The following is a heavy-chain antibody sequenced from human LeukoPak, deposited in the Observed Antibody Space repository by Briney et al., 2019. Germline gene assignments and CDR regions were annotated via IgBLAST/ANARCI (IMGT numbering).Heavy chain of an antibody. Sequence: SETLSLTCTVSGGSISSGSYYWSWIRQHPGKGLEWIGYIYYSGSTYYNPSLKCRVTISVDTSKNQFSLKLSSVTAADTAVYYCARALWFGEYQRRLGNWFDPWGQGTLVTVSS. D-gene: IGHD3-10*01. J-gene: IGHJ5*02. CDR2: IYYSGST. V-gene: IGHV4-31*03. CDR1: GGSISSGSYY. CDR3: ARALWFGEYQRRLGNWFDP.